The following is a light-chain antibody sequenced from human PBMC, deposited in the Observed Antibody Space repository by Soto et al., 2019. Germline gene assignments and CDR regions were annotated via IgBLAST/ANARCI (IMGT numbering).Light chain of an antibody. J-gene: IGLJ2*01. V-gene: IGLV1-44*01. CDR1: SSNIGRNS. Sequence: QSVLTQTPSASGTPGQRVTISCSGSSSNIGRNSVNWYQQLPGTAPKLLIYSNNQRPSGVPDRFSGSKSGTSASLAISGLQSEDEADYSCAAWDDSLNGVVFGGGTKVTVL. CDR3: AAWDDSLNGVV. CDR2: SNN.